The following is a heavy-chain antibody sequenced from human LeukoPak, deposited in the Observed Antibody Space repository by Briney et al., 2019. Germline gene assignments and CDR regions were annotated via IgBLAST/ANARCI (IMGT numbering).Heavy chain of an antibody. D-gene: IGHD1-26*01. Sequence: ASVKVSFKASGYTFNCYYMHWVRQAPGQGLESMGWINSNSGARNYGQKFQGRVTMSRDTAINTAYMELTSLTSDDTGVYYCARGRGGATTGLDHWGQGTLVTVSS. V-gene: IGHV1-2*02. CDR1: GYTFNCYY. CDR2: INSNSGAR. CDR3: ARGRGGATTGLDH. J-gene: IGHJ4*02.